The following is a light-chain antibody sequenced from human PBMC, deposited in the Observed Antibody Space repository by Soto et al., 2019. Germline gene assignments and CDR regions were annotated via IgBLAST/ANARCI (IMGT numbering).Light chain of an antibody. CDR1: QSISSY. Sequence: DIQMTQSPSSLSASVGDRVTITCRASQSISSYLNWYQQKPGKAPKLLIYAASSLQSGVPSRFSGSGSGTDFTLTISSLQPEDSATYYCQQSYGSPPYSLGQGTKVDIK. J-gene: IGKJ2*01. CDR2: AAS. CDR3: QQSYGSPPYS. V-gene: IGKV1-39*01.